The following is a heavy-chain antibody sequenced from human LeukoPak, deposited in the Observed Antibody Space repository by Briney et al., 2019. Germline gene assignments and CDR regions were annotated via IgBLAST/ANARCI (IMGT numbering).Heavy chain of an antibody. CDR3: AILVAGSWYFDY. D-gene: IGHD6-19*01. CDR2: ISGSGGST. CDR1: GFTFSSYA. Sequence: GGSLRLSCAASGFTFSSYAMSWVRQAPGKGLEWVSDISGSGGSTYYADSVKGRFTISRDNSKNTLYLQMNSLRAEDTAVYYCAILVAGSWYFDYWGQGTLVTVSS. V-gene: IGHV3-23*01. J-gene: IGHJ4*02.